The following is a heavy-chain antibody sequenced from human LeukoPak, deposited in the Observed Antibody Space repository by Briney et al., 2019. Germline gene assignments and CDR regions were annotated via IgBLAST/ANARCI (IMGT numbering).Heavy chain of an antibody. Sequence: SGTLSLTCAVSGGSISSSNWWSWVRQPPGKGLEWIGEIYHSGSTNYNPSLKSRVTISVDKSKNQFSLKLSSVTAADTAVYYCAREVYDSSGNAFDIWGQGTMVTVSS. CDR2: IYHSGST. D-gene: IGHD3-22*01. CDR3: AREVYDSSGNAFDI. CDR1: GGSISSSNW. V-gene: IGHV4-4*02. J-gene: IGHJ3*02.